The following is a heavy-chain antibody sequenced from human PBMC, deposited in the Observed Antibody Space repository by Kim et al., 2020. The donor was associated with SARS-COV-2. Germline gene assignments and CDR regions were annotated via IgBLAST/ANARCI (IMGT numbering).Heavy chain of an antibody. J-gene: IGHJ6*02. CDR1: GFTFDDYA. Sequence: GGSLRLSCAASGFTFDDYAMHWVRQAPGKGLEWVSLISGDGGSTYYADSVKGRFTISRDNSKNSLYLQMNSLRTEDTALYYCAKDISVRGPSAAQPGYPYGMDVWGQGTTVTVSS. D-gene: IGHD3-9*01. V-gene: IGHV3-43*02. CDR2: ISGDGGST. CDR3: AKDISVRGPSAAQPGYPYGMDV.